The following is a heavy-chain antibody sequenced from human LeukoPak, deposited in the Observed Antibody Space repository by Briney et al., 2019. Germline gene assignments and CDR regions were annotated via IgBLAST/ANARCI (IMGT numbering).Heavy chain of an antibody. CDR1: GFTFSGSW. CDR2: INRDGSST. V-gene: IGHV3-74*01. J-gene: IGHJ4*02. CDR3: ARAIGLDFDF. D-gene: IGHD2/OR15-2a*01. Sequence: GGSLRLSCIASGFTFSGSWMHWVRQVPGKGLEWVSRINRDGSSTAYADSVKGRFTISRNNAKTMLYLQMNSLRADDTAMYYCARAIGLDFDFWGQGTLVTVSS.